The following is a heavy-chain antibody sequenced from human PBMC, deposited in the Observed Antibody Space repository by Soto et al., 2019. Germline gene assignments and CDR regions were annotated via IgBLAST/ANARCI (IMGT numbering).Heavy chain of an antibody. V-gene: IGHV3-48*01. CDR3: ARPTYYYDSSGPPAY. J-gene: IGHJ4*02. CDR2: ISSSSSTI. Sequence: GGSLRLSCAASGFTFSTYSMNWVRQAPGKGLEWVSYISSSSSTIFYTDSVKGRFTVSRDNAKNSLYLQMNSLRAEDTAVHYCARPTYYYDSSGPPAYWGQGTPVTVSS. CDR1: GFTFSTYS. D-gene: IGHD3-22*01.